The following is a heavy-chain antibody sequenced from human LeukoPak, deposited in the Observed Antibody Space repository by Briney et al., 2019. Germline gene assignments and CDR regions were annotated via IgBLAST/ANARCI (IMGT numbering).Heavy chain of an antibody. CDR2: IKQDGSEK. CDR1: GLTFNNYW. V-gene: IGHV3-7*01. Sequence: GGSLRLSCAASGLTFNNYWMSWVRQAPGKGLEWVANIKQDGSEKYYVDSVKGRFTISRDNAKNSLYLQMNSLRAEDTAVYYCARAGLQWFPNAFDIWGKGQWSPSLQ. J-gene: IGHJ3*02. D-gene: IGHD3-22*01. CDR3: ARAGLQWFPNAFDI.